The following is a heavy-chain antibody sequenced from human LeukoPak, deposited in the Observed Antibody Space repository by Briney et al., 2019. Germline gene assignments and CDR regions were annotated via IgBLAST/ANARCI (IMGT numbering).Heavy chain of an antibody. CDR1: GGTFSSYA. CDR2: IIPILGIA. Sequence: SVNVSCNASGGTFSSYAISWGRQAPGRGLEWMGRIIPILGIANYAQKFQGRVTITADKSTSTAYMELSSLRSEDTAVYYCASSYDILTGYHFDYWGQGTLVTVSS. D-gene: IGHD3-9*01. V-gene: IGHV1-69*04. CDR3: ASSYDILTGYHFDY. J-gene: IGHJ4*02.